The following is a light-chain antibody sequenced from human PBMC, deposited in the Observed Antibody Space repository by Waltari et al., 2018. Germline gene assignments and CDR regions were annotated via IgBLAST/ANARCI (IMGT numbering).Light chain of an antibody. V-gene: IGLV1-44*01. CDR3: AAWDDSLNGVV. Sequence: QSVLTQPPSASGTPGQRVTISCSGSSSNIGSNTVNWYQQLPGTAPKLLIYSNNQRPSGVPDRFSGYKAGTSASLAISGLQSEDEADYYCAAWDDSLNGVVFVGGTKLTVL. J-gene: IGLJ2*01. CDR1: SSNIGSNT. CDR2: SNN.